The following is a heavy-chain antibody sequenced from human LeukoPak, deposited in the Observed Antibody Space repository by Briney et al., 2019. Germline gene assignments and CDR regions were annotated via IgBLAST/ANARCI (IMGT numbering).Heavy chain of an antibody. CDR2: INPNSGGT. Sequence: MXWVRQAPGQGLEWMGWINPNSGGTSYAQKFQGRVTMTRDTSISTAYMEMSRLRCEDTAVYYCAREKAQCLRLLGDYYYYGMDVWGQGTTVTVSS. J-gene: IGHJ6*02. V-gene: IGHV1-2*02. CDR3: AREKAQCLRLLGDYYYYGMDV. D-gene: IGHD5-12*01.